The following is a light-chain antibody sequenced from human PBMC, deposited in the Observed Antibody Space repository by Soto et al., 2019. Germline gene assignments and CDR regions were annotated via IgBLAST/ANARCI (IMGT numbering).Light chain of an antibody. CDR1: SSNIGAGYD. V-gene: IGLV1-40*01. CDR3: CSYTVGDKVI. J-gene: IGLJ2*01. Sequence: QSVLTQPPSVSGAPGQRVTISCTGRSSNIGAGYDVHWYQQLPGTAPKLLIYGNNNRPSGVPDRFSGSKSGTSASLAITGLQAEDEADYYCCSYTVGDKVIFGGGTKVTVL. CDR2: GNN.